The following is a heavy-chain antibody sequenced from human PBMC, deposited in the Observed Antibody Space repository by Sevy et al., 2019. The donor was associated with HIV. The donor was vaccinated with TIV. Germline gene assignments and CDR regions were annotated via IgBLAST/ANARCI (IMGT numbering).Heavy chain of an antibody. J-gene: IGHJ1*01. Sequence: ASVKVSCKASGYTFTGYYRHWVRQAPGQGLEWMGWINPNSGGTNYAQKFQGRVTMTRDTSISTAYMELSRLRSDDTAVYYCARDLTAKYSSSSSGDWGQGTLVTVSS. CDR2: INPNSGGT. CDR1: GYTFTGYY. V-gene: IGHV1-2*02. CDR3: ARDLTAKYSSSSSGD. D-gene: IGHD6-6*01.